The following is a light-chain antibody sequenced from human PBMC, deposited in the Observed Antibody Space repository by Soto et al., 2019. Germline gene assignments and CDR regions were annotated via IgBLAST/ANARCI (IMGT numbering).Light chain of an antibody. CDR3: QQRSNWPPYT. CDR1: QSVSSY. J-gene: IGKJ2*01. Sequence: EIVLIQSPATLSLSPGERATLSCRASQSVSSYLAWYQQKPGQAPRLLIYDASNRATGIPARFSGSGSMTDFTLTISSLEPEDFAVYYCQQRSNWPPYTFGQGTKLEMK. CDR2: DAS. V-gene: IGKV3-11*01.